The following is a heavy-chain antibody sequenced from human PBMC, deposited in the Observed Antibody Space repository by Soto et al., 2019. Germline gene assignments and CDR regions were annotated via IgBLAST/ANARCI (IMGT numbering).Heavy chain of an antibody. Sequence: PGGSLRLSCAASGVTFSSYSMNWVRQAPAKGLERVSYISSNSSTIYYADSVKGRFTISRDNAKNSLYLQMNSPRDEDAAVVYCGCVVFIWSGYLRDAFAVWSQGSMV. CDR3: GCVVFIWSGYLRDAFAV. CDR2: ISSNSSTI. J-gene: IGHJ3*01. CDR1: GVTFSSYS. D-gene: IGHD3-3*01. V-gene: IGHV3-48*02.